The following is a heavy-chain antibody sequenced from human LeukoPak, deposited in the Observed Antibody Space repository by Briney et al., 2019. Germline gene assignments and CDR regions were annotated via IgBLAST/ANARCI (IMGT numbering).Heavy chain of an antibody. CDR1: GFTVSSNY. V-gene: IGHV3-66*01. D-gene: IGHD1-26*01. CDR3: ARDRGSYQPYFDY. CDR2: IYSGGST. Sequence: GGSLRLSCAASGFTVSSNYMSWVRQAPGKGLEWVSVIYSGGSTYYADSVKGRFTISRDNSKNTLYLQMNSLRAEDTAVYYCARDRGSYQPYFDYWGQGTLVTVSS. J-gene: IGHJ4*02.